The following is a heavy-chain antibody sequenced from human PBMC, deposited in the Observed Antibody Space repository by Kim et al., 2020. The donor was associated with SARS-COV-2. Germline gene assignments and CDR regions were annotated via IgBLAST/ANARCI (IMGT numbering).Heavy chain of an antibody. CDR1: GGSISSYY. D-gene: IGHD2-15*01. J-gene: IGHJ6*02. CDR3: ARGIWAEDIVVVVAANYYYYGMDV. CDR2: IYYSGST. Sequence: SETLSLTCTVSGGSISSYYWSWIRQPPGKGLEWIGYIYYSGSTNYNLSLKSRVTISVDTSKNQFSLKLSSVTAADTAVYYCARGIWAEDIVVVVAANYYYYGMDVWGHGTTVTVSS. V-gene: IGHV4-59*01.